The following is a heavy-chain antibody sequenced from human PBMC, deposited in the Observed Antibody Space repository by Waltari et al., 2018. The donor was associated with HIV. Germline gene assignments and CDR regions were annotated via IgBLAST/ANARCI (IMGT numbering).Heavy chain of an antibody. V-gene: IGHV3-23*04. CDR3: AKDDSTGSSGYYPFHY. Sequence: EVQLVESGGGLVQPGGSLRLSCAASGFNFNNYAMIWVRQAPGKGLEWVSAISGSGGSTYDADSVKGRFTISRDKSKNTLYLQMNSLRAEDTAVYYCAKDDSTGSSGYYPFHYWGQGTLITVSS. CDR2: ISGSGGST. D-gene: IGHD3-22*01. J-gene: IGHJ4*02. CDR1: GFNFNNYA.